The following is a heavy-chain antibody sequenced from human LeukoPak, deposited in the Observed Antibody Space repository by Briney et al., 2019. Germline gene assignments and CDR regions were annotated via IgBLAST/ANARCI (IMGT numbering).Heavy chain of an antibody. V-gene: IGHV3-9*01. CDR3: AKGGIAVAGPIFDY. Sequence: GRSLRLSCAASGFTFDDYAMHWVRQAPGKGLEWVSGISWNSGSIGYADSVKGRFTISRDNAKNSLYLQMNSLRAEDTALYYCAKGGIAVAGPIFDYWGQGTLVTVSS. J-gene: IGHJ4*02. CDR1: GFTFDDYA. D-gene: IGHD6-19*01. CDR2: ISWNSGSI.